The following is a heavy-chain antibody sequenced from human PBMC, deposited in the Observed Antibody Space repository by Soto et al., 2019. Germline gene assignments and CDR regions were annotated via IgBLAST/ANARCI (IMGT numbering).Heavy chain of an antibody. CDR1: GYTFTGYY. V-gene: IGHV1-2*04. CDR2: INPNSGGT. Sequence: ASVQVSCKASGYTFTGYYMHWVQQAPGQGLEWMGWINPNSGGTNYAQKFQGWVTMTRDTSISTAYMELSRLRSDDTAVYYCARGRIYGDPPHDAFDIWGHGTMVTVSS. J-gene: IGHJ3*02. D-gene: IGHD4-17*01. CDR3: ARGRIYGDPPHDAFDI.